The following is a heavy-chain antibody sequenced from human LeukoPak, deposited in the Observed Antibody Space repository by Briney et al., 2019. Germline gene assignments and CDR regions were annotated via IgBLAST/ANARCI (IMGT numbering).Heavy chain of an antibody. D-gene: IGHD3-16*01. CDR3: AKNSAFGGVYEN. CDR1: GFTFSNYW. V-gene: IGHV3-7*03. Sequence: PGGSLRLSCAASGFTFSNYWMIWVRQAPGKGLEWVANIKQDGSKEYYVDSVKGQFTISRDNSMNTLYLQMSRLRADDTAVYYCAKNSAFGGVYENWGQGTLVTVSS. J-gene: IGHJ4*02. CDR2: IKQDGSKE.